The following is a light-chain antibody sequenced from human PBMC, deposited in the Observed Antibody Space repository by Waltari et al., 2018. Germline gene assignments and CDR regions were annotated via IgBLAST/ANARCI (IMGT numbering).Light chain of an antibody. V-gene: IGKV1-NL1*01. Sequence: DIPMTQSPSSLSASVGDRVTITCRASQGISNSLAWYQQKPGKAPKLLLYAASRLESGVPSRFSGSGSGTDYTLTISSLQPEDFATYYCQQYYSTPPFTFGPGTKVDIK. J-gene: IGKJ3*01. CDR3: QQYYSTPPFT. CDR2: AAS. CDR1: QGISNS.